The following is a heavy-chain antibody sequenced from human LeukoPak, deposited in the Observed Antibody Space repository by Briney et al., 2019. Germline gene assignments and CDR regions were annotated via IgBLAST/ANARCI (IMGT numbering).Heavy chain of an antibody. J-gene: IGHJ4*02. CDR1: GFTFSSYG. V-gene: IGHV3-30*18. D-gene: IGHD3-22*01. Sequence: GGSLRLSCAASGFTFSSYGMHWVRQAPGKGLEWVAVISYDGSNKYYADSVKGRFTISRDNSKNTLYLQMNSLRAEDTAVYYCAKDLSTMIVGGHSDYWGQGTLVTVSS. CDR3: AKDLSTMIVGGHSDY. CDR2: ISYDGSNK.